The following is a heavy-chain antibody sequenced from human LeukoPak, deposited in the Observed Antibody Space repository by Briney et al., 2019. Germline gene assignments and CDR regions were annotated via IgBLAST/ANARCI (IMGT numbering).Heavy chain of an antibody. J-gene: IGHJ4*02. CDR2: IYYNGST. CDR3: ATRPHTGTHLV. V-gene: IGHV4-39*01. CDR1: GGSISSSSYY. D-gene: IGHD1-1*01. Sequence: SETLSLTCTVSGGSISSSSYYWGWIRQPPGKGLEWIGSIYYNGSTYYNPSLKSRVTISVDTSKNQFSLKLSSVTAADTAVYYCATRPHTGTHLVWGQGTLVTVSS.